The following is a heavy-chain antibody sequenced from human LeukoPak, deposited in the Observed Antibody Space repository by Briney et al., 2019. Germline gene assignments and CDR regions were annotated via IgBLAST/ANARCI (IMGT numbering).Heavy chain of an antibody. J-gene: IGHJ5*02. CDR1: GFTFGEYG. Sequence: GSLRLSCVGSGFTFGEYGMHWVRQLPGKGLEWVSHITWDGGSTYYAGSVKGRFTISRDNSKNSLYLQMNSLGAEDTALYYCAKDIHIGHGSGWPESWGQGTLVTVSS. V-gene: IGHV3-43D*03. CDR3: AKDIHIGHGSGWPES. CDR2: ITWDGGST. D-gene: IGHD6-19*01.